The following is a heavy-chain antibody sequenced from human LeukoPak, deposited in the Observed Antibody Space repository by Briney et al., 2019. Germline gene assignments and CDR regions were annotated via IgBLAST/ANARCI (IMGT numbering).Heavy chain of an antibody. CDR2: ISGSGISR. CDR3: AKDASNYFWYFDL. D-gene: IGHD1-1*01. J-gene: IGHJ2*01. CDR1: GFTFSSFA. Sequence: GGSLRLSCAASGFTFSSFAMNWVRQAPGKGLEWVSGISGSGISRGYADSVKGRFTISRDNSKNTLYLQMSSLRAEDTAVYYCAKDASNYFWYFDLWGRGTLVTVSS. V-gene: IGHV3-23*01.